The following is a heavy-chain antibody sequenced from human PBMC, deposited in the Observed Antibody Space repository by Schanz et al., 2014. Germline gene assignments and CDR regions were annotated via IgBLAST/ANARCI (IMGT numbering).Heavy chain of an antibody. V-gene: IGHV3-23*01. Sequence: EVQLLESGGGLVQPGGSLRLSCEASGFSFSSYAMGWVRQARGKGLEWVSAMNESHSTIYYADSVRGRFTISRDNAENTLFLQMNSLRPEDTAVYYCAKYRGYYRVSGSYRELEYWGQGTLVTVSS. D-gene: IGHD3-10*01. J-gene: IGHJ4*02. CDR3: AKYRGYYRVSGSYRELEY. CDR2: MNESHSTI. CDR1: GFSFSSYA.